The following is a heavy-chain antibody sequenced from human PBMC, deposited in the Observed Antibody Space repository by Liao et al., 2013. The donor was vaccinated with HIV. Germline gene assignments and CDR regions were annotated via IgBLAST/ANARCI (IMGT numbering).Heavy chain of an antibody. CDR3: ARMGTDTENHNMWGGYYSQTQQGTHFDH. J-gene: IGHJ4*02. D-gene: IGHD3-3*01. CDR1: GDSISRSSPY. V-gene: IGHV4-39*07. Sequence: QLQLQESGPGLVKPSETLSLTCTVSGDSISRSSPYWGWIRQSPGKGLEWIGSLYFSGTTYYNPSLKSRVTILVDTSNNQFSLNLNSVTAADTAVYYCARMGTDTENHNMWGGYYSQTQQGTHFDHWGQGALVTVSS. CDR2: LYFSGTT.